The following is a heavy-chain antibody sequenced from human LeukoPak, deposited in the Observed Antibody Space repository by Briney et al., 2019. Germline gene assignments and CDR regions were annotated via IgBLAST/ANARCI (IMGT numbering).Heavy chain of an antibody. CDR3: ARAGIVPAAPVSFDI. Sequence: GASVKVSCKASGYTFTCYGISLVRQAPGQGLEWMGWISAYNGNTNYAQKLQGRVTMTTDTSTSTAYMELRSLRSDDTAVYYCARAGIVPAAPVSFDIWGQGTMVTVSS. D-gene: IGHD2-2*01. CDR2: ISAYNGNT. V-gene: IGHV1-18*01. J-gene: IGHJ3*02. CDR1: GYTFTCYG.